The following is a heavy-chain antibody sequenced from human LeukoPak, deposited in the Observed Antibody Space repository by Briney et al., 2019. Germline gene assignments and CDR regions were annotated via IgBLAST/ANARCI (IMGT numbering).Heavy chain of an antibody. Sequence: GGSLRLSCAASGFTFSSYSMNWVRQAPGKGLEWVSSISSSSSYIYYADSVKGRFTISRDNAKNSLYLQMNSLRAEDTAVYYCARGSARYYGSGSYYLLDYWGQGTLVTVSS. J-gene: IGHJ4*02. CDR3: ARGSARYYGSGSYYLLDY. CDR2: ISSSSSYI. V-gene: IGHV3-21*01. D-gene: IGHD3-10*01. CDR1: GFTFSSYS.